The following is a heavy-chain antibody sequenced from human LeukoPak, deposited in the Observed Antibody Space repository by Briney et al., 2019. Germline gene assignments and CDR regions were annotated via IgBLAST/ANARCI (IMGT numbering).Heavy chain of an antibody. D-gene: IGHD4-23*01. CDR2: IYYSGST. J-gene: IGHJ3*02. CDR1: GGSISSGGYY. V-gene: IGHV4-31*03. Sequence: SETLSLTCTVSGGSISSGGYYWSWIRQHPGKGLEWIGYIYYSGSTYYNPSLKSRVTISVDTSKNQFSLKLSSVTAADTAVYYCARVRDLRGSYAFDIWGQGTMVTVSS. CDR3: ARVRDLRGSYAFDI.